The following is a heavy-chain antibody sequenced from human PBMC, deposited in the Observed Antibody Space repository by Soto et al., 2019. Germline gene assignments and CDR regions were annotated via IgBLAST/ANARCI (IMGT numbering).Heavy chain of an antibody. CDR1: GGTFSSYA. CDR2: IIPIFGTA. V-gene: IGHV1-69*13. J-gene: IGHJ4*02. CDR3: ARDRGRYCSGGSCYSFGGFDY. D-gene: IGHD2-15*01. Sequence: ASLKVSCKASGGTFSSYAISWVRQAPGQGLEWMGGIIPIFGTANYAQKFQGRVTITADESTSTAYMELSSLRSEDTAVYYCARDRGRYCSGGSCYSFGGFDYWGQGTLVTVSS.